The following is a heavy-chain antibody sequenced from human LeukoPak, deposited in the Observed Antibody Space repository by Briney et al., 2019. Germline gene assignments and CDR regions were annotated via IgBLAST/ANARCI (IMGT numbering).Heavy chain of an antibody. V-gene: IGHV3-73*01. CDR2: IGSRANTYAT. J-gene: IGHJ3*02. CDR3: TRHSGSSGWYAGIDAFDI. CDR1: GFTFSGSA. D-gene: IGHD6-19*01. Sequence: PGGSLRLSCAASGFTFSGSAMHWVRQASGKGLEWVGRIGSRANTYATAYAASVKGRFTISRDDPKNRAYLQMNSLNTEDTAVYYCTRHSGSSGWYAGIDAFDIWGQGTMVTVSS.